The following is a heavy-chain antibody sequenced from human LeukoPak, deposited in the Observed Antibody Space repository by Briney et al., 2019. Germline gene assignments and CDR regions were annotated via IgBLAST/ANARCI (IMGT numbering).Heavy chain of an antibody. CDR3: ARGPSYYYDSSGSDY. V-gene: IGHV4-34*01. CDR2: INHSGST. D-gene: IGHD3-22*01. CDR1: GFTFSNAW. J-gene: IGHJ4*02. Sequence: GSLRLSCAASGFTFSNAWMSWVRQAPGKGLEWIGEINHSGSTNYNPSLKSRVTISVDTSKNQFSLKLSSVTAADTAVYYCARGPSYYYDSSGSDYWGQGTLVTVSS.